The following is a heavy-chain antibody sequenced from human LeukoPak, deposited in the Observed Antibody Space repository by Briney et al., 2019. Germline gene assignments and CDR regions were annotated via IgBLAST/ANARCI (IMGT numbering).Heavy chain of an antibody. V-gene: IGHV3-74*01. Sequence: GGSLRLSCEASGLTFSNSWMHWVRQIPGKGRVWVSRMYGDMRDISYADSVKGRFTISRDNAKNTVYLQMNSLRGEDTAVYYCARDLGLRGSTWGQGTLVTVSS. CDR3: ARDLGLRGST. D-gene: IGHD5-12*01. CDR1: GLTFSNSW. CDR2: MYGDMRDI. J-gene: IGHJ5*02.